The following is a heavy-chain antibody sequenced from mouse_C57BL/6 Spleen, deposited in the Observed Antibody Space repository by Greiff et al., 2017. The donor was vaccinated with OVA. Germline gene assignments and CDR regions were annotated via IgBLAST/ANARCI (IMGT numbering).Heavy chain of an antibody. Sequence: EVQGVESGPELVKPGASVKISCKASGYSFTGYYMNWVKQSPEKSLEWIGEINPSTGGTTYNQKFKAKATLTVDKSSSTAYMQVKSLTSEDSAVYNCARSPLGAMDYWGQGTSVTVSS. CDR3: ARSPLGAMDY. V-gene: IGHV1-42*01. J-gene: IGHJ4*01. CDR1: GYSFTGYY. D-gene: IGHD3-3*01. CDR2: INPSTGGT.